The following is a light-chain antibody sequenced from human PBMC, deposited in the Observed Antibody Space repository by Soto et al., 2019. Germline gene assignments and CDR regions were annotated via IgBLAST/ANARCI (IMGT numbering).Light chain of an antibody. J-gene: IGKJ1*01. CDR1: QSVSSSY. V-gene: IGKV3-20*01. CDR3: QQYGGSPAWT. Sequence: EIVLTQSPGTLSLSPGERATLSCRASQSVSSSYLAWYQQKPGQAPRLLMYGASSRATGIPDRFSGSGSGTDFSLTISRLEPEDFAVYYFQQYGGSPAWTFGQGTKVENK. CDR2: GAS.